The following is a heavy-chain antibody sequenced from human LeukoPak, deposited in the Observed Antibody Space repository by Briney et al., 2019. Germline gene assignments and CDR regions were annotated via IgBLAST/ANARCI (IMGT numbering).Heavy chain of an antibody. V-gene: IGHV3-23*01. CDR2: ISNNGGYT. CDR1: GFTFSSSA. CDR3: ARGRPHGNDY. Sequence: GGSLRLSCAASGFTFSSSAMSWVRQAPGKGLEWVSAISNNGGYTYYADSVQGRFTISRDNSKSTLCLQMNSLRAEDTAVYYCARGRPHGNDYWGQGTLVTVSS. J-gene: IGHJ4*02. D-gene: IGHD4-23*01.